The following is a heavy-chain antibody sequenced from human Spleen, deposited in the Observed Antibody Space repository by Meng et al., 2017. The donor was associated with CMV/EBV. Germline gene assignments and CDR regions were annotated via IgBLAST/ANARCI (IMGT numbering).Heavy chain of an antibody. CDR1: KFTFSNYA. J-gene: IGHJ6*02. D-gene: IGHD5-12*01. Sequence: GGSLRLSCAASKFTFSNYAMTWVRQAPGKGLEWISVISGGGGNTYYADSVKGRFTISRDNSKNTLYLQMNSLRAEDTAVYYCARPIVATIYYYYYYGMDVWGQGTTVTVSS. V-gene: IGHV3-23*01. CDR3: ARPIVATIYYYYYYGMDV. CDR2: ISGGGGNT.